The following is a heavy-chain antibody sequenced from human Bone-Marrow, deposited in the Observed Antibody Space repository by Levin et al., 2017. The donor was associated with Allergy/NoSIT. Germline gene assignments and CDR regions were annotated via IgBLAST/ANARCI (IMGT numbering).Heavy chain of an antibody. V-gene: IGHV3-11*01. J-gene: IGHJ4*02. CDR3: ARDQGITGDYDY. D-gene: IGHD3-16*01. CDR1: GFPFSDYY. Sequence: GESLKISCAASGFPFSDYYMSWIRQAPGKGLEWIAYITIGNSVYYADSVKGRFTISRDNSKNSVFLQMNSLRPEDHAVYYWARDQGITGDYDYWGQGTLVTVSS. CDR2: ITIGNSV.